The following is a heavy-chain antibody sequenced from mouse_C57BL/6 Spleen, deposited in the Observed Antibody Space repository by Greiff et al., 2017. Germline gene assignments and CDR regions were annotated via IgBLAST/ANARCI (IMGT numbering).Heavy chain of an antibody. CDR1: GFSLTSYG. D-gene: IGHD2-1*01. CDR3: AKDYGNYLGLAY. Sequence: VQRVESGPGLVAPSPSLSITCTASGFSLTSYGVHWVRQPPGKGLEWLGVIWGAGSTTYHSALISRLSLSKDNSKGEVSLKMNSRQTNNTATYDCAKDYGNYLGLAYWGKGTMVTVSA. V-gene: IGHV2-3*01. J-gene: IGHJ3*01. CDR2: IWGAGST.